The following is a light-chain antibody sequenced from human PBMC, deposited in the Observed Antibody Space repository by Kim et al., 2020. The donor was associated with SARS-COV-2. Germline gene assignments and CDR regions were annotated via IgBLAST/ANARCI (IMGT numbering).Light chain of an antibody. V-gene: IGKV2-30*01. CDR2: MVS. Sequence: DVVMTQSPLSLPVTLGQPASISCRSSQGVVYSDGNLYLNWFHQRPGQSPRRLIYMVSKRDSGVPDRFSGSGSGTDFTLKISRVEADDVGIYYCMQGTHWPWTFGQGTKVDIK. J-gene: IGKJ1*01. CDR1: QGVVYSDGNLY. CDR3: MQGTHWPWT.